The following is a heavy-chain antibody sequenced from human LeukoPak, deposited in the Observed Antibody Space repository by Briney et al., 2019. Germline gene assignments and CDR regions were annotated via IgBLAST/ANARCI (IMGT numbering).Heavy chain of an antibody. D-gene: IGHD1-26*01. CDR1: GGSISSYY. J-gene: IGHJ4*02. V-gene: IGHV4-59*12. Sequence: SETLSLTCTVSGGSISSYYWSWIRQPPGKGLEWIGYIYYSGSTNYNPSLKSRVTISVDTSKNQFSLKLSSVTAADTAVYYCARPRGSYYFDYWGQGTLVTVSS. CDR3: ARPRGSYYFDY. CDR2: IYYSGST.